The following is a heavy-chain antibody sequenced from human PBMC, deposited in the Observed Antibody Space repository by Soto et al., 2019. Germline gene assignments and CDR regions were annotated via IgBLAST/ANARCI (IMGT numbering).Heavy chain of an antibody. Sequence: ASVKVSCKASGYSFTGHYMHWVRQVSGKRLEFLGWLKPDNGGTYYAPKFQGRVTFTRDTSTTTAYMELSGLHSDDTAVYYCARDLCPLGSGSPCPAYGMDLWGQGTTVTVSS. CDR2: LKPDNGGT. CDR3: ARDLCPLGSGSPCPAYGMDL. J-gene: IGHJ6*02. D-gene: IGHD3-10*01. V-gene: IGHV1-2*02. CDR1: GYSFTGHY.